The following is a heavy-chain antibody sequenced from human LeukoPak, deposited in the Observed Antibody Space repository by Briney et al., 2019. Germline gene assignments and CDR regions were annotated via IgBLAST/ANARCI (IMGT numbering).Heavy chain of an antibody. Sequence: ASVKVSCKASGHTFTSYDINWVRQATGQGLEWMGWMNPNSGNTGYAQKFQGRVTITRNTSISTAYMELSSLRSEDTAVYYCARASDYYDSMPDYWGQGTLVTVSS. J-gene: IGHJ4*02. V-gene: IGHV1-8*03. D-gene: IGHD3-22*01. CDR3: ARASDYYDSMPDY. CDR1: GHTFTSYD. CDR2: MNPNSGNT.